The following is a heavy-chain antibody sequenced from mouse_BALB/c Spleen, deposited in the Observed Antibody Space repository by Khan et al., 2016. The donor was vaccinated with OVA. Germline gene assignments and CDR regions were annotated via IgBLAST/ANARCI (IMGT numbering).Heavy chain of an antibody. CDR1: GYTFTSFY. CDR2: INPNNGGT. D-gene: IGHD1-1*01. J-gene: IGHJ3*01. CDR3: TRGGYGSPFAY. V-gene: IGHV1S81*02. Sequence: QVQLKESGAELVKPGASVKLSCKASGYTFTSFYMYWVKQRPGQGLEWIGEINPNNGGTNVNEKFKSKATLTVDKSSSTAYMELSSLTSEDSAVDYCTRGGYGSPFAYWGQGTLVTVSA.